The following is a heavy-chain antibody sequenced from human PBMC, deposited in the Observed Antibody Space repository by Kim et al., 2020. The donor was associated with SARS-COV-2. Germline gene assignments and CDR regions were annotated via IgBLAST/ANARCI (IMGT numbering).Heavy chain of an antibody. J-gene: IGHJ4*02. CDR3: AKDFEGFGRDNWVWGC. CDR1: GFTFSSYA. Sequence: GGSLRLSCAASGFTFSSYAMSWVRQAPGKGLEWVSAISGSGGSTYYADSVKGRFTISRDNSKNTLYLQMNSLRAEDTAVYYCAKDFEGFGRDNWVWGCWGQGTLVTVSS. V-gene: IGHV3-23*01. CDR2: ISGSGGST. D-gene: IGHD1-20*01.